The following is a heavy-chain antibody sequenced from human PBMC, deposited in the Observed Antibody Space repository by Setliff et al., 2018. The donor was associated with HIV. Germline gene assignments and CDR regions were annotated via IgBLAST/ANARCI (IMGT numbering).Heavy chain of an antibody. CDR1: GYTFTAYY. D-gene: IGHD2-8*01. CDR2: IIPNSGGT. Sequence: GASVKVSCKASGYTFTAYYIHWVRQAPGQGLEWMGRIIPNSGGTNYAQKFQGRVTMTGDTSISTAYMELSRLTSDDAAVYYCASKLYCTNGVCLDAFDIWGQGTMVTVSS. J-gene: IGHJ3*02. CDR3: ASKLYCTNGVCLDAFDI. V-gene: IGHV1-2*06.